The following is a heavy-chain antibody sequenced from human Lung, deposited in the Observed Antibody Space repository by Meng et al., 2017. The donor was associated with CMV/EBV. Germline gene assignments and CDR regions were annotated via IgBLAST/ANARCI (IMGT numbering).Heavy chain of an antibody. Sequence: GGSLRLXXAASGFTVSNNYMSWVRQAPGKGLEWVSVIYAGGSTHYADYVKGRFTISRDNSENTVYLHMNSLRGDDTAVYYCSTLGGLNSSSYYYYYYGMDVWGQGTXVTVSS. CDR1: GFTVSNNY. J-gene: IGHJ6*02. CDR3: STLGGLNSSSYYYYYYGMDV. D-gene: IGHD6-6*01. CDR2: IYAGGST. V-gene: IGHV3-53*05.